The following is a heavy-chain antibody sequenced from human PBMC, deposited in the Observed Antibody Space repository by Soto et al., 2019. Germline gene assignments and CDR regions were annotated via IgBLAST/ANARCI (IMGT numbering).Heavy chain of an antibody. CDR3: ARGSHYYDSNNWFDP. Sequence: GGSLRLSCAASGFTFSSYGMHWVRQAPGKGLEWVAVIWYDGSNKYYADSVKGRLTISRDNSKNTLYLQMNSLRAEDTAVYYCARGSHYYDSNNWFDPWGQGTLVTVSS. CDR2: IWYDGSNK. CDR1: GFTFSSYG. J-gene: IGHJ5*02. V-gene: IGHV3-33*01. D-gene: IGHD3-22*01.